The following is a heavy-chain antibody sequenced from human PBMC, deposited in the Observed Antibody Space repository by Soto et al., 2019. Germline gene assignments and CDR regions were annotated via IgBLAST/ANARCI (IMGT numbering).Heavy chain of an antibody. CDR1: GGSISSYY. D-gene: IGHD3-16*01. CDR3: ASVTFGGVVLAH. CDR2: IYTSGST. V-gene: IGHV4-4*07. Sequence: SETLSLTCTVSGGSISSYYWSWIRQPAGKGLEWIGRIYTSGSTNYNPSLKSRVTMSVDTSKKQISLNLTSVTDADTAVYFCASVTFGGVVLAHWGQGTLVTVSS. J-gene: IGHJ4*02.